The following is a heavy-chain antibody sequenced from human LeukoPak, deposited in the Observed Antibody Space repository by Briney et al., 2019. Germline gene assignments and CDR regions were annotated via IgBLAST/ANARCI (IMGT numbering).Heavy chain of an antibody. V-gene: IGHV3-74*01. Sequence: GGSLRLSCAASGFTFSSYWMHWVRQAPGKGLMCVSRINSDETSTSYADSVKGRFTISRDNAQKTLYLQMNSLRAEDTAVYYCATSTYCSGGSCYSRTFQYWGQGTLVTVSS. D-gene: IGHD2-15*01. J-gene: IGHJ4*02. CDR3: ATSTYCSGGSCYSRTFQY. CDR1: GFTFSSYW. CDR2: INSDETST.